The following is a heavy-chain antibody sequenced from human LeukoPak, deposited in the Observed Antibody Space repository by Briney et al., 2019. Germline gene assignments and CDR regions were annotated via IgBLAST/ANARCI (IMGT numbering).Heavy chain of an antibody. Sequence: LGASLQISCKGSGYIFSSYWIGWVRQLPGKGLEWMGIILPGDSDTRYSPSFQGRVTISADKSISTAYLQWSSLKASDTAMYYCARQYYDILTGPNWFDPWGQGTLVTVSS. CDR2: ILPGDSDT. D-gene: IGHD3-9*01. J-gene: IGHJ5*02. CDR1: GYIFSSYW. V-gene: IGHV5-51*01. CDR3: ARQYYDILTGPNWFDP.